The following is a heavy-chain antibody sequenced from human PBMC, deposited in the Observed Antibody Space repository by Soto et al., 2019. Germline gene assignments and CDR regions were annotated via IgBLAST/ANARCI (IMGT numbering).Heavy chain of an antibody. J-gene: IGHJ4*02. Sequence: SETLSLTCAVYGGSFSGYYWSWIRQPPGKGLEWIGEINHSGGTNYNPSLKSRVTISVDTSKNQFSLKLSSVTAADTAVYYCARSRRGYFDYWGQGTLVTVSS. CDR3: ARSRRGYFDY. CDR1: GGSFSGYY. CDR2: INHSGGT. D-gene: IGHD5-12*01. V-gene: IGHV4-34*01.